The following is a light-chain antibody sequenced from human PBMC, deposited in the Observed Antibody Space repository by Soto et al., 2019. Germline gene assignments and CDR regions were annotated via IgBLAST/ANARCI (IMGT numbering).Light chain of an antibody. Sequence: EIVLTQSPGTLSLSPGETATLSCRASQTVGTNFLAWYQQKPGQAPRLLIYGASSRATGIPDRFSGSGSGTDFTLTISRLEPEDFAVYYCQQYGSSPQTFGQGTKVEIK. CDR1: QTVGTNF. J-gene: IGKJ1*01. CDR2: GAS. CDR3: QQYGSSPQT. V-gene: IGKV3-20*01.